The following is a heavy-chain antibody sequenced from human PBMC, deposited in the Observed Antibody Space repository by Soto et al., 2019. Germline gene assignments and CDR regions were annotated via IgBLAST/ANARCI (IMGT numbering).Heavy chain of an antibody. CDR1: VDSISSYY. J-gene: IGHJ5*02. Sequence: SETLSVTCILSVDSISSYYWSWIRQPPGKGPEWIGYIFYSGTTNYNPSLKSRLSISIDTSNNQFSLRLSSLTAADTAVYFCARGYSNNWNINWFDPWGQGTMVTVSS. CDR3: ARGYSNNWNINWFDP. V-gene: IGHV4-59*01. D-gene: IGHD1-1*01. CDR2: IFYSGTT.